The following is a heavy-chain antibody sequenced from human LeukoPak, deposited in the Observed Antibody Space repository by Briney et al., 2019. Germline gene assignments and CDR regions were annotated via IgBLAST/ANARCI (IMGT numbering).Heavy chain of an antibody. CDR3: ARGGSPFY. J-gene: IGHJ4*02. CDR1: GFTFDSSW. CDR2: VSGDGTTT. D-gene: IGHD3-10*01. Sequence: GGSLRLSCAASGFTFDSSWMHRVRQDPVKGRVWVARVSGDGTTTTYADSVKGRFTISRDNAKNTLYLQMNIVRAEDTAVYCARGGSPFYWGQGSRVTVSS. V-gene: IGHV3-74*01.